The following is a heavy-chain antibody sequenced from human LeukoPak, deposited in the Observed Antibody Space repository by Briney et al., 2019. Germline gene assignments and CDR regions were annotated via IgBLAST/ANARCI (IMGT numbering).Heavy chain of an antibody. CDR1: GYTFTSYD. CDR2: GNPNSGNT. J-gene: IGHJ6*03. Sequence: ASVKVSCKASGYTFTSYDINWVRQATGQGLEWMGWGNPNSGNTGYAQKFQGRVTMTRNTSISTAYMELSSLRSEDTAVYYCARGVRGFRSEAFYYYMDVWGKGTTVTVSS. CDR3: ARGVRGFRSEAFYYYMDV. D-gene: IGHD3-10*01. V-gene: IGHV1-8*01.